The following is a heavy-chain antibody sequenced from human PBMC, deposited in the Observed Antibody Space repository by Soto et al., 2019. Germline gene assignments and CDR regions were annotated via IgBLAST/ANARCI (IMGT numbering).Heavy chain of an antibody. Sequence: ETLSLTCTVSGVSISRSFYYWGWIRQPPGKGLEWIGSIYYSGGTYYNPSLKSRVTISVDTSKNQFSLKLSSVTAADTAVYYCAKPSGSYLYYFDYWGQGTLVTVSS. CDR1: GVSISRSFYY. J-gene: IGHJ4*02. CDR2: IYYSGGT. CDR3: AKPSGSYLYYFDY. D-gene: IGHD1-26*01. V-gene: IGHV4-39*01.